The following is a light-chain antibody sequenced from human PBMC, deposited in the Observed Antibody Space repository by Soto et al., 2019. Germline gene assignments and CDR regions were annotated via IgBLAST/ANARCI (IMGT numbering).Light chain of an antibody. Sequence: QSALTQPASVSGSPGQSIAISCTGSSXDVGIYNYVSWYQQHPGKVPKLIIYEVSNRPSGVSNRFSGSKSGNTASLTISGLQAEDEADYYCSSYTTSSTRVFGPGTKVTVL. CDR2: EVS. J-gene: IGLJ1*01. CDR3: SSYTTSSTRV. CDR1: SXDVGIYNY. V-gene: IGLV2-14*01.